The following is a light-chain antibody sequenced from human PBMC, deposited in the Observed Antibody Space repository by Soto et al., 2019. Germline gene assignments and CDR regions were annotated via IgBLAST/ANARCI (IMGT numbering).Light chain of an antibody. J-gene: IGKJ4*01. CDR3: QQYATSPLT. V-gene: IGKV3-20*01. Sequence: EIVVTQSPGTLSLSPGERATLSCRATQSVSNNYLAWYQQKRGQPPRLLIYGASTRATGIPDRFSGSGSGTDFTLTITRLEPEDFSVYSCQQYATSPLTFGGGTKVDIK. CDR1: QSVSNNY. CDR2: GAS.